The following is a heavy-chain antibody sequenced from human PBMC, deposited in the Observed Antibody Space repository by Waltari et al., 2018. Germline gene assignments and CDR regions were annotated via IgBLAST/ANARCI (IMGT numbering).Heavy chain of an antibody. V-gene: IGHV3-74*01. Sequence: EVQLVESGGGLVQPGGSLRLSCAASGFPFSSYWMHWVHQVPGKGLVWVSAITSEGGRTRYADSVKGRFTISRDNAKNTLYLQMNSLRADDTAVYYCASHRPGGYGMDVWGHGTTVTVSS. J-gene: IGHJ6*02. CDR2: ITSEGGRT. D-gene: IGHD2-15*01. CDR3: ASHRPGGYGMDV. CDR1: GFPFSSYW.